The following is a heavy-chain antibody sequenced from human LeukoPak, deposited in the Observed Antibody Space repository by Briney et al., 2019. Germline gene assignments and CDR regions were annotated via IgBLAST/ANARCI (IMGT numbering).Heavy chain of an antibody. D-gene: IGHD6-19*01. V-gene: IGHV1-18*01. CDR1: GYIFTSYG. J-gene: IGHJ4*02. Sequence: ASVKVSCKTSGYIFTSYGISWVRQAPGQGLESMGWISPYNGNTKYAQKFQGRVTMTTDTSTSTVYMELRSLRSDDTAVYYCATQSAKTYSSGWYDFDYWGQGTLVTVSS. CDR3: ATQSAKTYSSGWYDFDY. CDR2: ISPYNGNT.